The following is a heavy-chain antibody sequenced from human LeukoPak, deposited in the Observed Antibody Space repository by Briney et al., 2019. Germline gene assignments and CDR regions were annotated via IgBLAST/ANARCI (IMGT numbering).Heavy chain of an antibody. D-gene: IGHD3-3*01. CDR1: GGSVSATNW. CDR3: AREDGFYRPLDY. V-gene: IGHV4-4*02. CDR2: VHLDGRT. Sequence: PSETLSLTCAVSGGSVSATNWWTWFRQPPGKGLEWIGEVHLDGRTNYNPSLTGRLTMSVDLYENHISLKLTSVTAADTAVYYCAREDGFYRPLDYSGQGTLVTVSS. J-gene: IGHJ4*02.